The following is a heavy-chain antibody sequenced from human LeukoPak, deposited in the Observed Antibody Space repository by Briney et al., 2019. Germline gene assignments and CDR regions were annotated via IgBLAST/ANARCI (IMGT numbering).Heavy chain of an antibody. D-gene: IGHD3-16*02. CDR1: GGSISSYY. CDR2: IYYSGST. V-gene: IGHV4-59*01. CDR3: ASIDRGHPSI. J-gene: IGHJ3*02. Sequence: SETLSLTCTVSGGSISSYYWSWIRQPPGKGLEWIGYIYYSGSTNYNPSLKSRVTISVDTSKNQFSLKLSSVTAADTAVYYCASIDRGHPSIWGQGTMVTVSS.